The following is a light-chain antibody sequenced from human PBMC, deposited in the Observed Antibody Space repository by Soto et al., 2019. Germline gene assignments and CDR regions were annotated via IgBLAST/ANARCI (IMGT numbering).Light chain of an antibody. V-gene: IGKV3-20*01. CDR2: GAS. CDR1: QSITQSF. CDR3: QQYATSPLT. J-gene: IGKJ4*01. Sequence: EIVLTQSPGTLSMSPGERATLSCRASQSITQSFLAWYQHRPGQSPRLLIYGASNRAGGIAGRFSGSGSGTDFSLTISRLEPEDFAVYYCQQYATSPLTFGGGTKVEIK.